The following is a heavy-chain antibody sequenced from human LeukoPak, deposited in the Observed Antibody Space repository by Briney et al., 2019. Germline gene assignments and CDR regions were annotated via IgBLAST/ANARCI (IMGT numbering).Heavy chain of an antibody. J-gene: IGHJ5*02. D-gene: IGHD6-19*01. Sequence: SETLSLTCAVYGGSFSGYYWSWIRQPPGKGLEWIGEINHSGSTNYNPSLKSRVTISVDTSKNQFSLKLSSVTAADTAVYYCARHNGWKTWFDPGAREPWSPSPQ. CDR2: INHSGST. CDR1: GGSFSGYY. V-gene: IGHV4-34*01. CDR3: ARHNGWKTWFDP.